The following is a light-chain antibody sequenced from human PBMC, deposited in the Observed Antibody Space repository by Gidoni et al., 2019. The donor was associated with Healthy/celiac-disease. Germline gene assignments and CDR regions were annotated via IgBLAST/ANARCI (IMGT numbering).Light chain of an antibody. CDR2: GAS. Sequence: EIVMTHSPATFSVSPGERVTLSCRSSQRVSSNLAWYQQKPGQAPRLLIYGASTRDTGIPARFSGSGSGTEFTLTISSLQSEDFAVYYCQQYNNWPYTFGEGTKLEIK. CDR1: QRVSSN. V-gene: IGKV3-15*01. CDR3: QQYNNWPYT. J-gene: IGKJ2*01.